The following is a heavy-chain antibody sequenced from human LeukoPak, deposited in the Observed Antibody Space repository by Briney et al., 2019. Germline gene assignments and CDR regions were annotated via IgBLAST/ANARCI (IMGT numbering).Heavy chain of an antibody. D-gene: IGHD3-10*01. J-gene: IGHJ4*02. CDR1: GFTFSSYG. Sequence: GGSLRLSCAASGFTFSSYGMEWVRQVPGKGLEWVAFILNDGTTKYYADSVKGRFTISRDNSWNTLYMQMNSLRAEDTAVYYCAKGPLLLWFGEGTYFDYWGQGTLVTVSS. CDR2: ILNDGTTK. CDR3: AKGPLLLWFGEGTYFDY. V-gene: IGHV3-30*02.